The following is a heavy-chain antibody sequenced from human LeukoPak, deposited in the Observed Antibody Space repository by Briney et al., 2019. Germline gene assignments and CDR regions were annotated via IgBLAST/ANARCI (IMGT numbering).Heavy chain of an antibody. J-gene: IGHJ4*02. CDR3: VKDDGWVQYAN. CDR1: ALIFSHHG. Sequence: GGSLRLSCATSALIFSHHGMNWVRQAPAKGLEWVSGIRADAVTTYYADSVKGRFIISRDNSKNTVYLQMNSLSAEDAAVYYCVKDDGWVQYANWGQGTLVTVSS. V-gene: IGHV3-23*01. D-gene: IGHD5-24*01. CDR2: IRADAVTT.